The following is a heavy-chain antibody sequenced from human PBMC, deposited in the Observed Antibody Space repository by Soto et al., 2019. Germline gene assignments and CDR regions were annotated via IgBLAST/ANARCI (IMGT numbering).Heavy chain of an antibody. CDR1: GFTFRSYS. V-gene: IGHV3-48*02. Sequence: PGGSLRLSCAAAGFTFRSYSMNWVRQAPGKGLEWVSSISSSNRTINYADSVKGRFIIYRDNAKNSLYLQMHSLRDEDTAVYYCSREGSPLLQTRMDVWGQGTPVTVSS. CDR2: ISSSNRTI. J-gene: IGHJ6*02. CDR3: SREGSPLLQTRMDV.